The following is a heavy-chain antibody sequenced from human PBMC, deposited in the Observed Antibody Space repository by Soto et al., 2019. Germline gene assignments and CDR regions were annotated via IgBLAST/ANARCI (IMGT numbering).Heavy chain of an antibody. J-gene: IGHJ4*01. V-gene: IGHV5-10-1*01. CDR2: IDPSDSYT. CDR1: GYSFTSYW. CDR3: ASLYYYDSSGYYEDY. Sequence: GESLKISCKGSGYSFTSYWISWVRQMPGKGLEWMGRIDPSDSYTNYSPSFQGHVTISADKSISTAYLQWSSLKASDTAMYYCASLYYYDSSGYYEDYWGHGTLVTVSS. D-gene: IGHD3-22*01.